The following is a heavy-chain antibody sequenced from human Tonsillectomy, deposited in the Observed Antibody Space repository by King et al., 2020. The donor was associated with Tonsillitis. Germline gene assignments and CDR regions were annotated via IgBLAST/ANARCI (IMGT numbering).Heavy chain of an antibody. V-gene: IGHV4-61*02. J-gene: IGHJ4*02. Sequence: VQLQESGPGLVKPSQTLSLTCTVSGDSISSVSYYWSWIRQPAGKGLEWIGRIYSTEGTKYNPSLKGRVTMSVDTSKNQFSLKLSSVTAADTAVYYCARDWAIPPSDSGYFDYWGQGILVTVSS. D-gene: IGHD3-10*01. CDR1: GDSISSVSYY. CDR3: ARDWAIPPSDSGYFDY. CDR2: IYSTEGT.